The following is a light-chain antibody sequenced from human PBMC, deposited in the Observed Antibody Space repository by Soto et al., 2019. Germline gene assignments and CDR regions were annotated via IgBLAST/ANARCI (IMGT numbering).Light chain of an antibody. J-gene: IGKJ5*01. Sequence: EIVLTQSPATLSLSPGERATLSCGASQTVSSNYLDWYQQKPGLAPRLPIYDASSRATGIPDRFSGSGSGTDFTLTISRLELEDFAVYYGPQYGSSLITFGQGTLLLIK. V-gene: IGKV3D-20*01. CDR3: PQYGSSLIT. CDR2: DAS. CDR1: QTVSSNY.